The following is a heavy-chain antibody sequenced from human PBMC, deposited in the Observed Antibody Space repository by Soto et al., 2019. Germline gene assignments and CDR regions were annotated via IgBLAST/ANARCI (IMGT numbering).Heavy chain of an antibody. J-gene: IGHJ1*01. V-gene: IGHV3-30-3*01. CDR3: AAAAVLQYFQH. CDR2: ISYDGSNK. D-gene: IGHD6-13*01. CDR1: GFTFSSYA. Sequence: PGGSLRLSCAASGFTFSSYAMHWVRQAPGKGLEWVAVISYDGSNKYYADSVKGRFTISRDNSKNTLYLQMNSLRAEDTAVYYCAAAAVLQYFQHWGQGTLVTVSS.